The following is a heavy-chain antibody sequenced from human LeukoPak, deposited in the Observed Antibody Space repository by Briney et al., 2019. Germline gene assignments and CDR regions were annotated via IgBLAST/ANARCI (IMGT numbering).Heavy chain of an antibody. CDR3: ARDASPRRQQLVLFAFDI. V-gene: IGHV3-30-3*01. J-gene: IGHJ3*02. D-gene: IGHD6-13*01. CDR2: ISYDGSNK. CDR1: GFTFSSYA. Sequence: GGSLRLSCAASGFTFSSYAMHWVRQAPGKGLEWVAVISYDGSNKYYADSVKGRFTISRDNSKNTLYLQMNSLRAEDTAVYYCARDASPRRQQLVLFAFDIWGQGTMVTVSS.